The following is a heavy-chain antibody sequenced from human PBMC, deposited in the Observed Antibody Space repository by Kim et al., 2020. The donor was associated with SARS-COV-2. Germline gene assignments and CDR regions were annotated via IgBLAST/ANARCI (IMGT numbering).Heavy chain of an antibody. V-gene: IGHV3-9*01. CDR2: ISWNSGSI. CDR3: AKGISYNWFDP. Sequence: GGSLRLSCAASGFTFDDYAMHWVRQAPGKGLEWVSGISWNSGSIGYADSVKGRFTISRDNAKNSLYLQMNSLRAEDTALYYCAKGISYNWFDPWGQGTL. J-gene: IGHJ5*02. D-gene: IGHD6-6*01. CDR1: GFTFDDYA.